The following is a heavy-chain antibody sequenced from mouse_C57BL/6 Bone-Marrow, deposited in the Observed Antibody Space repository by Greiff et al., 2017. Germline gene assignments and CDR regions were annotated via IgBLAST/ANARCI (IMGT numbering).Heavy chain of an antibody. Sequence: QVQLQQSGAELVRPGASVTLSCKASGYTFTDYEMHWVKQTPVHGLEWIGAIDPETGGTAYNQKFKGKAILTADKSSSTAYMDLRSLTSEDSAVYYCTREGAASDSSTWYFDVWGTGTTVTVSA. CDR2: IDPETGGT. V-gene: IGHV1-15*01. J-gene: IGHJ1*03. CDR3: TREGAASDSSTWYFDV. CDR1: GYTFTDYE. D-gene: IGHD1-1*01.